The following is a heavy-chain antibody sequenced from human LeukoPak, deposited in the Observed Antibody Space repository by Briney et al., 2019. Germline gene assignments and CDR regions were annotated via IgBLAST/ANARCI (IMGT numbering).Heavy chain of an antibody. J-gene: IGHJ3*02. CDR2: ISGSGGST. CDR1: GFTFSSYA. Sequence: GGSLRLSCAASGFTFSSYAMNWVRQAPGKGLEWVSGISGSGGSTYYADSVKGRFTISRDNSKNTLYLQMNSLRAEDTAVYYCAKEGKFYCSSISCYGKAFDIWGQGTMVTVSS. D-gene: IGHD2-2*01. V-gene: IGHV3-23*01. CDR3: AKEGKFYCSSISCYGKAFDI.